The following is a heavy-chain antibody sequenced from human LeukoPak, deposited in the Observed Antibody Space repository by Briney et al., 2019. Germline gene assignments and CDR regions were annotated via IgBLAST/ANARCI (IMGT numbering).Heavy chain of an antibody. CDR3: ARVSVGVEIDY. J-gene: IGHJ4*02. CDR2: INPNSGGT. Sequence: ASVKVSCKASGGTFSSYAISWVRQAPGQGLEWMGWINPNSGGTNYAQKLQGRVTMTTDTSTSTAYMELRSLRSDDTAVYYCARVSVGVEIDYWGQGTLVTVSS. V-gene: IGHV1-18*01. CDR1: GGTFSSYA. D-gene: IGHD3-3*01.